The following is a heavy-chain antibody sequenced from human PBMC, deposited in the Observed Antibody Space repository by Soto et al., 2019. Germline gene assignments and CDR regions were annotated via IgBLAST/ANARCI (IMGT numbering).Heavy chain of an antibody. CDR1: GFTFDDYA. CDR2: ISGSGGST. V-gene: IGHV3-23*01. D-gene: IGHD2-8*01. J-gene: IGHJ5*02. CDR3: AKACTNGVCYTWGGFLGPWFDP. Sequence: GGSLRLSCAASGFTFDDYAMTWVRQAPGKGLEWVSAISGSGGSTYYADSVKGRFTISRDNSKNTLYLQMNSLRAEDTAVYYCAKACTNGVCYTWGGFLGPWFDPWGQGTLVTVSS.